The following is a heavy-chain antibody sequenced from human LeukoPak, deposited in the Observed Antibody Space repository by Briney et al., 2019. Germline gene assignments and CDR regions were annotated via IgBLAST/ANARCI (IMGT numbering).Heavy chain of an antibody. CDR3: ARDNDGGYDRKIYYYYYMDV. J-gene: IGHJ6*03. D-gene: IGHD5-12*01. V-gene: IGHV3-7*01. CDR1: GFTLSSYW. CDR2: IKQDGSEK. Sequence: GGSLRLSCAASGFTLSSYWMSWVRQAPGKGLEWVANIKQDGSEKYYVDSVKGRFTISRDNAKNSLYLQMNSLRAEDTAVYYCARDNDGGYDRKIYYYYYMDVWGKGTTVTVSS.